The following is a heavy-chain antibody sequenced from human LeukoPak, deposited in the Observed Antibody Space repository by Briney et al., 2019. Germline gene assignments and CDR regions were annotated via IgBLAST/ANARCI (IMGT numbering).Heavy chain of an antibody. Sequence: PGRSLRLSCAAPGFTFSSYGMHWVRQAPGKGLEWVAVIWYDGSNKYYADSVKGRFTISRDNSKNTLYLQMNSLRAEDTAVYYCAKTGNYYDSSGYCLDYWGQGTLVTVSS. CDR3: AKTGNYYDSSGYCLDY. D-gene: IGHD3-22*01. J-gene: IGHJ4*02. CDR2: IWYDGSNK. CDR1: GFTFSSYG. V-gene: IGHV3-33*06.